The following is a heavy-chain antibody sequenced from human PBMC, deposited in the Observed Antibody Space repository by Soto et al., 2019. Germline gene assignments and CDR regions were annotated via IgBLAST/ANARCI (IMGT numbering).Heavy chain of an antibody. CDR1: GFTFNNYG. J-gene: IGHJ5*02. D-gene: IGHD2-21*02. CDR3: ARWSTDCPFEP. CDR2: ISSDAQTK. V-gene: IGHV3-30*03. Sequence: PGGSLRLPCAPSGFTFNNYGTHWIRHAPSKRLEWGAVISSDAQTKYYADSVKGRFTICRDNPKNTLFLQLSSLRLEDTAVYYCARWSTDCPFEPWGQGTLVAVSS.